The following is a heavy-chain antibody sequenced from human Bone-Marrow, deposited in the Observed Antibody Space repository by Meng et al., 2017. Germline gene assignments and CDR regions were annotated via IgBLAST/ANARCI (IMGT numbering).Heavy chain of an antibody. J-gene: IGHJ3*02. CDR2: IYYSGST. D-gene: IGHD6-19*01. CDR3: ARGGDRGSGWYGGAFDI. Sequence: ESLKISCTVSGGSVSSGSYYWSWIRQPPGKGLEWIGYIYYSGSTNYNPSLKSRVTISVDTSKNQFSLKLSSVTAADTAVYYCARGGDRGSGWYGGAFDIWGQGTMVTVSS. CDR1: GGSVSSGSYY. V-gene: IGHV4-61*01.